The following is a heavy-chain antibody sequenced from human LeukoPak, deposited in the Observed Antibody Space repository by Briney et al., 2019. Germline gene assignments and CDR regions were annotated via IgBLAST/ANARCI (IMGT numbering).Heavy chain of an antibody. Sequence: SVKVSCKASGGTFSSSAISWVRQAPGQGLEWLGGIIPIFGSSNYAQKFQGRVTITADESTSTAYMELSSLRSEDTAVYYCAREGRWLQSVDWGQGTLVTVSS. CDR1: GGTFSSSA. J-gene: IGHJ4*02. D-gene: IGHD5-24*01. CDR2: IIPIFGSS. V-gene: IGHV1-69*13. CDR3: AREGRWLQSVD.